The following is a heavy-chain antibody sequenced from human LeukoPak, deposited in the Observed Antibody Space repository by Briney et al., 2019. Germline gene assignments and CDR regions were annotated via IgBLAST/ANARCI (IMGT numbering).Heavy chain of an antibody. CDR1: GGSFSGYY. J-gene: IGHJ4*02. D-gene: IGHD6-13*01. V-gene: IGHV4-34*01. CDR2: MNHSGST. CDR3: ARGIAAAGN. Sequence: SETLSLTCAVYGGSFSGYYWSWIRQPPGKGLEWIGEMNHSGSTNYNPSLKSRVTISVDTSKNQFSLKLSSVTAADTAVYYCARGIAAAGNWGQGTLVTVSS.